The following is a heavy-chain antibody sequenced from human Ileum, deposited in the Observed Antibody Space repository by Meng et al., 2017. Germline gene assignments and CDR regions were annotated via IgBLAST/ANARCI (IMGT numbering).Heavy chain of an antibody. D-gene: IGHD3-10*01. V-gene: IGHV3-66*02. CDR2: IHSGGST. J-gene: IGHJ4*02. CDR3: AKDPGYGLGTYYGDY. Sequence: SLKISCAASGFNVSSNYMSWVRQAPGKGLEWVSVIHSGGSTFYADSVKGRFTISRDNSKNTLYLQMNTLRAEDTALYYCAKDPGYGLGTYYGDYWGQGTLVTVSS. CDR1: GFNVSSNY.